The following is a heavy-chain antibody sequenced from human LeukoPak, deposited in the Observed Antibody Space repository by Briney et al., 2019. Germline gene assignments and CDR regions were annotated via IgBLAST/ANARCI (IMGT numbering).Heavy chain of an antibody. J-gene: IGHJ4*02. D-gene: IGHD6-13*01. CDR2: ISGSGGST. CDR3: AKSALKGIAAAGTWYFDY. V-gene: IGHV3-23*01. Sequence: GGSLRLSCAASGFTFSSYAMSWVRQAPGKGLVWVSAISGSGGSTYYADSVKGRFTMSRDNSKNTLYLQMNSLRAEDTAVYYCAKSALKGIAAAGTWYFDYWGQGTLVTVSS. CDR1: GFTFSSYA.